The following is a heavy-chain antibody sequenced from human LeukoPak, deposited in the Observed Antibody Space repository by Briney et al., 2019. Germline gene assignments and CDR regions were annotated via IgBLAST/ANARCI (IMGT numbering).Heavy chain of an antibody. J-gene: IGHJ4*02. V-gene: IGHV4-39*01. CDR3: ARRSDSSGWYGLDY. CDR2: IYYSGST. Sequence: PSETLSLTCTVSGGSITSYYWGWIRQPPGKGLEWIGSIYYSGSTYYNPSLKSRVTISVDTSKNQFSLKLSSVTAADTAVYYCARRSDSSGWYGLDYWGQGTLVTVSS. CDR1: GGSITSYY. D-gene: IGHD6-19*01.